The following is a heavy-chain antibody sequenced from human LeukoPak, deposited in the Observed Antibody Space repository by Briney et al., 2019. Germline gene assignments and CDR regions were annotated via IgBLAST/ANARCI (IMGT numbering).Heavy chain of an antibody. CDR3: AKVTNYDYVWGSPPLGYFDY. J-gene: IGHJ4*02. D-gene: IGHD3-16*01. V-gene: IGHV3-53*01. CDR2: IYSGGST. CDR1: GFTVSSNY. Sequence: GGSLRLSCAASGFTVSSNYMSWVRQAPGKGLEWVSVIYSGGSTYYADSVKGRFTISRDNSKNTLYLQMDSLRAEDTAVYYCAKVTNYDYVWGSPPLGYFDYWGQGTLVTVSS.